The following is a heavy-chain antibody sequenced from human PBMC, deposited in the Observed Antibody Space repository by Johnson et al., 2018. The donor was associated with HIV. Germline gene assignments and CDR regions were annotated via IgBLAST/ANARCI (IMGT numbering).Heavy chain of an antibody. CDR3: VRLRRQKGGGAFDV. CDR1: GFTFSSYA. CDR2: ISYDGSNK. Sequence: QVQLVESGGGVVQPGRSLRLSCAASGFTFSSYAMHWVRQAPGKGLEWVAVISYDGSNKYYSDSVKGRFTISSDTSKNTVDLQMNSLRDVDTAVYYCVRLRRQKGGGAFDVWGQGTLVTVSS. V-gene: IGHV3-30-3*01. J-gene: IGHJ3*01. D-gene: IGHD3-16*01.